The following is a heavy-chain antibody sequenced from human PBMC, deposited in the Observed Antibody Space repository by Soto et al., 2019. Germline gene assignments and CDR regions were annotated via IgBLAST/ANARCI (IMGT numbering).Heavy chain of an antibody. D-gene: IGHD1-1*01. CDR3: ARHWNSPPFDY. CDR2: ISSSGSTI. Sequence: LSLTCAVYGGSFSGYYWSWIRQAPGKGLEWVSYISSSGSTIYYADSVKGRFTISRDSAKNSLYLQMNSLRAEDTAVYYCARHWNSPPFDYWGQGTLVTVSS. J-gene: IGHJ4*02. CDR1: GGSFSGYY. V-gene: IGHV3-11*01.